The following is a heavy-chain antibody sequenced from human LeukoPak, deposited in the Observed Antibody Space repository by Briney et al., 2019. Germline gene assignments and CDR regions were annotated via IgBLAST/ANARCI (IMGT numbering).Heavy chain of an antibody. J-gene: IGHJ6*02. CDR2: IYYSGST. CDR1: GVSISSGGYY. D-gene: IGHD4-11*01. Sequence: SQTLSLTCTVSGVSISSGGYYWSWIRQHPGKGLEWIGYIYYSGSTYYNPSLKSRVTISVDTSKNQFSLKLSSVTAADTAVYYCARGYSNYFSRYSRYGMDVWGQGTTVTVSS. V-gene: IGHV4-31*03. CDR3: ARGYSNYFSRYSRYGMDV.